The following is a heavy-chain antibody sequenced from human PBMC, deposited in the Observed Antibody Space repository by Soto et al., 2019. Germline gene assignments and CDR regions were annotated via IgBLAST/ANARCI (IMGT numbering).Heavy chain of an antibody. D-gene: IGHD2-21*02. CDR3: VQSRCRGDCLEIYSSHAYNGLDV. CDR2: LYWDDDK. Sequence: QVTLKESGPTLVKPTQTLTLTCTVSGLSLRTTGVGVGWVRQPPGKALEWLALLYWDDDKRYSPSLRSRLTIAKDISEKQVVLTMTNMDTVDTATYYCVQSRCRGDCLEIYSSHAYNGLDVWGQGPTVTVSS. CDR1: GLSLRTTGVG. J-gene: IGHJ6*02. V-gene: IGHV2-5*02.